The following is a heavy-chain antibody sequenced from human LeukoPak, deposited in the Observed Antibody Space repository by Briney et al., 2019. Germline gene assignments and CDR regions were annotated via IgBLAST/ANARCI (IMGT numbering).Heavy chain of an antibody. CDR3: AKDVDYSNSSPASVRDY. V-gene: IGHV3-23*01. CDR2: ISGSGGST. CDR1: GFTFSSFA. Sequence: GSLRLSCAASGFTFSSFAMSWVRQAPGKGLEWVSAISGSGGSTYYADSVKGRFTISRDNSKNTLYLQMNSLRAEDTAVYYCAKDVDYSNSSPASVRDYWGQGTLVTVSS. D-gene: IGHD4-11*01. J-gene: IGHJ4*02.